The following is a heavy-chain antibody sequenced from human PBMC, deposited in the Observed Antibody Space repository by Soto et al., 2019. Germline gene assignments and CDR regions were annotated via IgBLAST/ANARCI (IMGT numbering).Heavy chain of an antibody. J-gene: IGHJ5*02. CDR1: GGSFSGYY. D-gene: IGHD3-10*01. V-gene: IGHV4-34*01. Sequence: SETLSLTCAVYGGSFSGYYWSWIRQPPGKGLEWIGEINHSGSTNYNPSLKSRVTISVDTSKNQFSLKLSSVTAADTAVYYCARQYGSGSYNWFDPWGQGTLVTVSS. CDR2: INHSGST. CDR3: ARQYGSGSYNWFDP.